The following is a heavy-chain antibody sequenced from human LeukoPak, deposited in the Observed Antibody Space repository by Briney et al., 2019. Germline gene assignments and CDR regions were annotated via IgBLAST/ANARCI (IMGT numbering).Heavy chain of an antibody. CDR1: GGSISSSNW. CDR2: IYHSGST. D-gene: IGHD3-10*01. CDR3: AKDKTYGSGGFDY. J-gene: IGHJ4*02. V-gene: IGHV4-4*02. Sequence: SGTLSLTCAVSGGSISSSNWWSWVRQPPGKGLEWIGEIYHSGSTNYNPSLKSRVTISVDKSKNQFSLKLSPVTAADTAVYYCAKDKTYGSGGFDYWGQGTLVTVSS.